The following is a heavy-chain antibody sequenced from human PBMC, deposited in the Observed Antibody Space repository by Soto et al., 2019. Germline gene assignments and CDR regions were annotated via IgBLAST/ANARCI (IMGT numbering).Heavy chain of an antibody. CDR1: GFTFSSYE. CDR3: ARGGDYGPFSFDY. CDR2: ISSSGSTI. J-gene: IGHJ4*02. Sequence: SLRLSCAASGFTFSSYEMNWVRQAPGKGLEWVSYISSSGSTIYYADSVKGRFTISRDNAKNSLYLQMNSLRAEDTAVYYCARGGDYGPFSFDYWGQGTLVTISS. D-gene: IGHD4-17*01. V-gene: IGHV3-48*03.